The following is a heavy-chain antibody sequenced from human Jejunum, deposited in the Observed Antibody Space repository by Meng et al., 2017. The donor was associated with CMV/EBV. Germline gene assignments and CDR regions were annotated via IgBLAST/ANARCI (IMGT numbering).Heavy chain of an antibody. Sequence: QVQLVQSRAEVGKPGASVMVSCKASGYTFTDFYIHWVRQAPGQGLEWMGRINPNSGVSNSAQNFQGRVTMTRDTSISTAYMELGRLTSDDTAVYYCARDNVNPEGFDPWGQGTLVTVSS. D-gene: IGHD2/OR15-2a*01. V-gene: IGHV1-2*06. CDR2: INPNSGVS. J-gene: IGHJ5*02. CDR1: GYTFTDFY. CDR3: ARDNVNPEGFDP.